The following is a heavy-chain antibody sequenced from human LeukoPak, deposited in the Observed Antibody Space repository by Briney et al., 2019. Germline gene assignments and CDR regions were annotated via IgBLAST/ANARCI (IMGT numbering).Heavy chain of an antibody. Sequence: SETLSLTCTVSGVSISSTTYYWGWIRQPPGKGLEWIGSFYYSGYTYYNPPLESRVAISVDTSKNQFSLKLSSVTAADTAVYYCAKHYMGSYYNRGLDCWGQGTLVTVSS. V-gene: IGHV4-39*01. D-gene: IGHD3-10*01. J-gene: IGHJ4*02. CDR2: FYYSGYT. CDR3: AKHYMGSYYNRGLDC. CDR1: GVSISSTTYY.